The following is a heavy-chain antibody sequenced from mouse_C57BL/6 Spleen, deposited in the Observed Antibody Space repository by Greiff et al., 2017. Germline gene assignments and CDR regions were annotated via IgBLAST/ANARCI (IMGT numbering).Heavy chain of an antibody. CDR1: GYTFTSYD. V-gene: IGHV1-85*01. CDR3: ARHYDYDEGDY. J-gene: IGHJ2*01. CDR2: IYPRDGST. Sequence: VQRVESGPELVKPGASVKLSCKASGYTFTSYDINWVKQRPGQGLEWIGWIYPRDGSTKYNEKFKGKATLTVDTSSSTAYMELHSLTSEDSAVYFCARHYDYDEGDYWGQGTTLTVSS. D-gene: IGHD2-4*01.